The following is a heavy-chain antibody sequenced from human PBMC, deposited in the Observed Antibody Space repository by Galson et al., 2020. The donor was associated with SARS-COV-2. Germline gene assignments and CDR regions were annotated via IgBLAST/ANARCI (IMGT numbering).Heavy chain of an antibody. Sequence: GGSLRLSCAASGFTFSSYWMSWVRQAPGKGLEWVANIKQDGSEKYYVDSVKGRFTISRDNAKNSLYLQMNSLRAEDTAVYYCARDSIAVAATNYYYYGMDVWGQGTTVTVSS. J-gene: IGHJ6*02. D-gene: IGHD6-19*01. CDR3: ARDSIAVAATNYYYYGMDV. V-gene: IGHV3-7*01. CDR2: IKQDGSEK. CDR1: GFTFSSYW.